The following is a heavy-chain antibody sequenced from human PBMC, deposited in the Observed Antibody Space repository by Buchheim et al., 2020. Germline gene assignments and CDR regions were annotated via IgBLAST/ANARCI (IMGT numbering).Heavy chain of an antibody. CDR3: ARDLVVGFYYGSAPLGY. Sequence: QMQLVESGGGVVQPGRSLRLSCAASGFTFTSYAMHWVRQAPGKGLEWVALISSDGSQKYYADSVKGRFTISRDNSIKTLYLQMNSLRAEDTALYYCARDLVVGFYYGSAPLGYWGQGTL. D-gene: IGHD3-10*01. CDR1: GFTFTSYA. J-gene: IGHJ4*02. CDR2: ISSDGSQK. V-gene: IGHV3-30*04.